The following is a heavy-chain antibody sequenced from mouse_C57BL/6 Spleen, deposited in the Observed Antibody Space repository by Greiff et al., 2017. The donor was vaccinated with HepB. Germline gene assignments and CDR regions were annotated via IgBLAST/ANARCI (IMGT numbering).Heavy chain of an antibody. D-gene: IGHD2-1*01. CDR1: GFTFSDAW. Sequence: EVKLMESGGGLVQPGGSMKLSCAASGFTFSDAWMDWVRQSPEKGLEWVAEIRNKANNHATYYAESVKGRFNISRDDSKSSVYLQMNSLRAEDTGIYYCTRYGNYYLDYWGQGTTLTVSS. CDR2: IRNKANNHAT. CDR3: TRYGNYYLDY. J-gene: IGHJ2*01. V-gene: IGHV6-6*01.